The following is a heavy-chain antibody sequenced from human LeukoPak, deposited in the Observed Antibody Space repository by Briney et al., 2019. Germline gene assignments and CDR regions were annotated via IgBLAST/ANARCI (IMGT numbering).Heavy chain of an antibody. CDR1: GFTFSSFA. Sequence: GGSLRLSCAASGFTFSSFAMSWVRQAPGKWLEWVSGISGSGGNTYYADSVKGRFTISRDNSKNTLYLQMNSLRAEDTAVYYCAKASSGWEFDYWGQGTLVTVSS. J-gene: IGHJ4*02. CDR3: AKASSGWEFDY. CDR2: ISGSGGNT. D-gene: IGHD6-19*01. V-gene: IGHV3-23*01.